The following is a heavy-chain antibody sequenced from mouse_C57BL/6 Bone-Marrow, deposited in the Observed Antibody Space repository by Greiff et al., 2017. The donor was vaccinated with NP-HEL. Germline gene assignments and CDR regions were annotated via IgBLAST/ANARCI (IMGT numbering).Heavy chain of an antibody. CDR1: GYTFTSYW. CDR2: IYPGSGST. CDR3: ARDYYGSSYYFDY. Sequence: QVQLQQPGAELVKPGASVKMSCKASGYTFTSYWITWVKQRPGQGLEWIGDIYPGSGSTNYNEKFKSKATLTVDTSSSTAYMQLSSLTSEDAAVYYCARDYYGSSYYFDYWGQGTTLTVSS. J-gene: IGHJ2*01. V-gene: IGHV1-55*01. D-gene: IGHD1-1*01.